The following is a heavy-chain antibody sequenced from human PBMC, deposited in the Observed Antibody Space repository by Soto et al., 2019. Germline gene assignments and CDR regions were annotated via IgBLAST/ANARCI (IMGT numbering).Heavy chain of an antibody. CDR2: ISGSGVGT. V-gene: IGHV3-23*01. CDR1: GFSFSSYA. Sequence: EVQLLDSGGGFIQRGGSLRLSCAASGFSFSSYAMSWVRQAPGKGLEWVSHISGSGVGTNYADSVKGRFTISRDNSKNTLSLQMNSLRAEDTAVYYCAKGVVATTEGNWFDSWGQGTLVTVSS. CDR3: AKGVVATTEGNWFDS. D-gene: IGHD5-12*01. J-gene: IGHJ5*01.